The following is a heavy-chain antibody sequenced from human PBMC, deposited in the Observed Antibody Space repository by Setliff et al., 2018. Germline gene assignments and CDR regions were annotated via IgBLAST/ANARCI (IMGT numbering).Heavy chain of an antibody. Sequence: SETLSLTCTAYGGSFSDYYWGWIRQPPGKGLEWIAEINHSGSSYYNPSLRSRVTISVDTSKNQFSLILRSVTAADTAVYYCARGRMRGSCSGPSCTYDPFDIWGQGTPVTVSS. CDR3: ARGRMRGSCSGPSCTYDPFDI. V-gene: IGHV4-34*01. CDR2: INHSGSS. CDR1: GGSFSDYY. D-gene: IGHD2-2*01. J-gene: IGHJ3*02.